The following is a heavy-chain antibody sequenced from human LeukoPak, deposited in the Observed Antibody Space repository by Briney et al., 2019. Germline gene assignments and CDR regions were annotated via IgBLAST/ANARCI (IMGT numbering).Heavy chain of an antibody. V-gene: IGHV3-21*01. CDR2: ISSSSSYI. CDR1: GFTFSSYS. D-gene: IGHD6-13*01. CDR3: ASPSDSSSWGLTFDY. Sequence: PGGSLRLSCAASGFTFSSYSMNWVRQAPGKGLEWVSSISSSSSYIYYADSVKGRFTISRDNAKNSLYPQMNSLRAEDTAVYYCASPSDSSSWGLTFDYWGQGTLVTVSS. J-gene: IGHJ4*02.